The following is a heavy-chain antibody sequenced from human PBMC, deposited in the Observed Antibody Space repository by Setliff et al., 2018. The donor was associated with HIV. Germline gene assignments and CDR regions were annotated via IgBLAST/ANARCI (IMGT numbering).Heavy chain of an antibody. CDR1: GFTFSSHG. V-gene: IGHV3-30*02. J-gene: IGHJ4*02. D-gene: IGHD1-1*01. CDR3: AKDGLAGYFES. Sequence: PGGSLRLSCEASGFTFSSHGMHWLRQAPGKGLEWVTFIRYDGSDIHYADSVKGRFTISRDTSNDTLYLQMNSLRAEDTAVYHCAKDGLAGYFESWGLGTLVTVSS. CDR2: IRYDGSDI.